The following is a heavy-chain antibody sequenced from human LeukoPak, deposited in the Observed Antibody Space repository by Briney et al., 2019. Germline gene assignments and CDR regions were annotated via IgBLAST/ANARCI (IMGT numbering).Heavy chain of an antibody. V-gene: IGHV3-48*01. CDR2: ISSSSSTI. CDR3: AIIYLIVGATTFDY. D-gene: IGHD1-26*01. Sequence: PGGSLRLSCAASGFMFSSYGMNWVRQAPGRGLEWVSYISSSSSTIYYADSVKGRFTISRDNAKNSLYLQMNSLRAEDTAVYYCAIIYLIVGATTFDYWGQGTLVTVSS. CDR1: GFMFSSYG. J-gene: IGHJ4*02.